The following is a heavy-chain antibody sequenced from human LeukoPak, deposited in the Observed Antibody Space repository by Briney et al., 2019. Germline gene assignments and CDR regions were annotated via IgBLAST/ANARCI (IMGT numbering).Heavy chain of an antibody. CDR2: IFYIGST. CDR1: GGSVSSGSYY. J-gene: IGHJ4*02. CDR3: ARVSDILTGYPFDY. D-gene: IGHD3-9*01. Sequence: SETLSLTCTVSGGSVSSGSYYWSWIRQPPGKGLERIGYIFYIGSTNYNPSLKSRVTISVDTSKNQFSLKLRSVTAADTAVYYCARVSDILTGYPFDYWGQGTLVTVSS. V-gene: IGHV4-61*01.